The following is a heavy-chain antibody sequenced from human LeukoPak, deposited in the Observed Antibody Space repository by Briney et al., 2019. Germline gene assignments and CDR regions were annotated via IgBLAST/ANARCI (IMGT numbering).Heavy chain of an antibody. CDR2: ISGSGVST. J-gene: IGHJ3*02. CDR3: AKRDDSSSWTAFDI. Sequence: GGSPRLSCAASGFTFSSSAMTWVRQAPGKGLEWVSSISGSGVSTYYADSVKGRFTISRDNSKNTVYLQMNSLRAEDTAVYYCAKRDDSSSWTAFDIWGQGTMVTVSS. D-gene: IGHD6-13*01. V-gene: IGHV3-23*01. CDR1: GFTFSSSA.